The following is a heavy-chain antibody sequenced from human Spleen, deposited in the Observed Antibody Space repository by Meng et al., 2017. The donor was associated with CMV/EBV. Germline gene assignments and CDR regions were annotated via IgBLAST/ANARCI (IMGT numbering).Heavy chain of an antibody. V-gene: IGHV3-20*04. CDR3: ARDLASIMGTPHDY. J-gene: IGHJ4*02. CDR1: GFTFDDHG. Sequence: GESLKISCAASGFTFDDHGMSWVRQVPGKGLEWLSGLNWNGRKTGYAESVKGRFTVSRDNAKNTLYLEMKSLRVEDTALYYCARDLASIMGTPHDYWGQGTLVTVSS. D-gene: IGHD4-23*01. CDR2: LNWNGRKT.